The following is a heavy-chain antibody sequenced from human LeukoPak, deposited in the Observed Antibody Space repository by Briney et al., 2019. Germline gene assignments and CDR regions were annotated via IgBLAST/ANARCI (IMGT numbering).Heavy chain of an antibody. CDR3: ARVLRSYYYGSGSLGDWFDP. CDR1: GGSFSGYY. D-gene: IGHD3-10*01. Sequence: SETLSLTCAVYGGSFSGYYWSWIRQPPGKWLEWIGEINHSGSTNYNPSLKSRVTISVDTSKNQFSLKLSSVTAADTAVYYCARVLRSYYYGSGSLGDWFDPWGQGTLVTVSS. J-gene: IGHJ5*02. V-gene: IGHV4-34*01. CDR2: INHSGST.